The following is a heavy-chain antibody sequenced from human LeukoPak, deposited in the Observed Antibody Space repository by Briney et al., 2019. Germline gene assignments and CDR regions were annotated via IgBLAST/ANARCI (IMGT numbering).Heavy chain of an antibody. CDR2: INHSGST. J-gene: IGHJ3*02. D-gene: IGHD1-26*01. CDR1: GGSFSGYY. CDR3: AREGIVGATKSAFDI. Sequence: PSETLSLTCAVSGGSFSGYYWSWIRQPPGTGLEWIGEINHSGSTNYNPSLKSRVTISVDTSKNQFSLKLSSVTAADTAVYYCAREGIVGATKSAFDIWGQGTMVTVSP. V-gene: IGHV4-34*01.